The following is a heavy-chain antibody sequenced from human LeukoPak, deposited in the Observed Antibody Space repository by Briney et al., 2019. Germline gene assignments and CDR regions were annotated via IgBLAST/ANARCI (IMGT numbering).Heavy chain of an antibody. CDR2: ISSDGTDE. J-gene: IGHJ4*02. CDR3: ARQRRGYSYGTLDY. D-gene: IGHD5-18*01. V-gene: IGHV3-30*11. Sequence: GGPLRLSCATSGFTFNRYAMNWVRQAPGKGLEWVAVISSDGTDEFYADSVRGRFTISRDNSRNTLYLQMRSLRREDTAVYYCARQRRGYSYGTLDYWGQGTLIAVSS. CDR1: GFTFNRYA.